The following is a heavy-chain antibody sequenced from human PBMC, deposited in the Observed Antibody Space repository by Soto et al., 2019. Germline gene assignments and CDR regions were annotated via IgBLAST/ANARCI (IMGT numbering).Heavy chain of an antibody. J-gene: IGHJ4*02. CDR3: ARGSVVAATLFDY. D-gene: IGHD2-15*01. CDR1: GGPTSSGGYY. CDR2: IYYSGST. V-gene: IGHV4-31*03. Sequence: QVQLQESGPGLVKPSQTLSLTCTFSGGPTSSGGYYWGWIRQHPGKGLEWMGYIYYSGSTYYNPSRKSRVTISVDTSKNQFSMKLSSVTAADTAVDYCARGSVVAATLFDYWGQGTLVTVSS.